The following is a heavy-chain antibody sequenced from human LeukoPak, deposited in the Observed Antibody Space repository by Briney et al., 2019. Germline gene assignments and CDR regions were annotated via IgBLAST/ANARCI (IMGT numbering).Heavy chain of an antibody. CDR2: INHSGST. CDR1: GGSFSGYY. CDR3: ALRYSSGWYYFDY. Sequence: KPSETLSLTCAVYGGSFSGYYWSWIRQPPGKGLEWIGEINHSGSTNYNPSPKSRVTISVDTSKNQFSLKLSSVTAADTAVYYCALRYSSGWYYFDYWGQGTLVTVSS. J-gene: IGHJ4*02. D-gene: IGHD6-19*01. V-gene: IGHV4-34*01.